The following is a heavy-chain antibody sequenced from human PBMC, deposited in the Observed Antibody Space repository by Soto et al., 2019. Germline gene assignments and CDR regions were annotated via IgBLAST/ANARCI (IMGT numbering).Heavy chain of an antibody. CDR2: INHSGST. CDR3: ARARLPGGVVVPAARGAYFDY. Sequence: QVQLQQWGAGLLKPSETLSLTCAVYGGSFSGYYWSWIRQPPGKGLEWIGEINHSGSTNYNPSLKSRVTISVDTSKNHFSLKLSSVTAADTAVYYCARARLPGGVVVPAARGAYFDYWGQGTLVTVSS. D-gene: IGHD2-2*01. J-gene: IGHJ4*02. CDR1: GGSFSGYY. V-gene: IGHV4-34*01.